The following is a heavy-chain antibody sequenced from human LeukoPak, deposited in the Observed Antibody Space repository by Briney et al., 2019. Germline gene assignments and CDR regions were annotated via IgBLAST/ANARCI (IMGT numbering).Heavy chain of an antibody. Sequence: GGSLRLSCAASGFTFDDYGMSWVRQAPGKGLEWVSGINWNGGSTGYADSVKGRFTISRDNAKNSLYLQMNSLRAEDTAVYYCARDYNDFWSGYYHYYYYYMDVWGKGTTVTVSS. CDR3: ARDYNDFWSGYYHYYYYYMDV. J-gene: IGHJ6*03. CDR1: GFTFDDYG. V-gene: IGHV3-20*04. CDR2: INWNGGST. D-gene: IGHD3-3*01.